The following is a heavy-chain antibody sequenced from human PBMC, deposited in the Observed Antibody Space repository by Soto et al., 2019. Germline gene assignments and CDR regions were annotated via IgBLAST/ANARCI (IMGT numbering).Heavy chain of an antibody. V-gene: IGHV5-10-1*01. D-gene: IGHD2-21*01. CDR3: ARLGEGP. CDR2: IDPSDSYI. J-gene: IGHJ5*02. CDR1: GYIFTKYW. Sequence: GESLKISCQGSGYIFTKYWINWVRQTPGKGLEWMGRIDPSDSYIDYSPSCEGHITMSVDKSISTAYLEWSSLKASDNAMYFCARLGEGPWGQGTLVTVS.